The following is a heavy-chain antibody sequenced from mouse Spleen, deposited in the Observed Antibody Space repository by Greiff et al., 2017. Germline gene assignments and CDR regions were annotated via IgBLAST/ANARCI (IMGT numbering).Heavy chain of an antibody. D-gene: IGHD3-2*01. J-gene: IGHJ3*01. V-gene: IGHV1-63*01. CDR3: TSLDSSGYEAWFAY. CDR1: GYTFTNYW. Sequence: QVQLQPSGAELVRPGTSVKMSCKASGYTFTNYWIGWAKQRPGHGLEWLGDIYPGGGYTNYNEQFKGKATLTADKSSSTAYMQFSSLTSEDSAVYYCTSLDSSGYEAWFAYWGQGTLVTVSA. CDR2: IYPGGGYT.